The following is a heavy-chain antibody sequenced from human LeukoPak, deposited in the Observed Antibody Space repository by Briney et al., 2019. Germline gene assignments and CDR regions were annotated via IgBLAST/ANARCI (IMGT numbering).Heavy chain of an antibody. J-gene: IGHJ4*02. V-gene: IGHV3-23*01. Sequence: GGSLRLSCTGSGFPFNMFGIHWVRQAPGQGLDWVSGLSRGGGCTNYADSVKGRFTISRDYSKNMVFLQMNSLRPEDTAVYYCAKEQRIRHCSEGVCMEGYYFDYWGQGSLVTLSS. CDR1: GFPFNMFG. CDR2: LSRGGGCT. CDR3: AKEQRIRHCSEGVCMEGYYFDY. D-gene: IGHD2-8*01.